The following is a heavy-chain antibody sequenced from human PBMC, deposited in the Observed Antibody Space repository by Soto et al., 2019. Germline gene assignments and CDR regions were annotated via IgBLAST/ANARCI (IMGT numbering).Heavy chain of an antibody. CDR1: GFTLSSYA. Sequence: VGSLRLSCAASGFTLSSYAMSWVRQAPGKGLEWVSAISGSGGSTYYADSVKGRFTISRDNSKNTLYLQMNSLRAEDTAVYYCAKWGYDPDFDYWGQGTLVTVSS. CDR2: ISGSGGST. J-gene: IGHJ4*02. D-gene: IGHD3-16*01. CDR3: AKWGYDPDFDY. V-gene: IGHV3-23*01.